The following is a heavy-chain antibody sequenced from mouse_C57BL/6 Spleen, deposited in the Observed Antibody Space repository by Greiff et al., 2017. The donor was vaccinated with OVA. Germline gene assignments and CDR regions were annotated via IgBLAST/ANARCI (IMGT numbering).Heavy chain of an antibody. CDR2: FYPGSGSI. J-gene: IGHJ2*01. Sequence: LVKPGASVKLSCKASGYTFTEYTIHWVKQRSGQGLEWIGWFYPGSGSIKYNEKFKDKATLTADKSSSTVYMALSRLTSEDSAVYFCARHELKGITTVVDYFDYWGQGTTLTVSS. V-gene: IGHV1-62-2*01. CDR1: GYTFTEYT. D-gene: IGHD1-1*01. CDR3: ARHELKGITTVVDYFDY.